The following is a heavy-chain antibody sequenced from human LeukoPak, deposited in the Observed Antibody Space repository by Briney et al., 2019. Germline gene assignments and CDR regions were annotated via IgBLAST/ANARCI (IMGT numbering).Heavy chain of an antibody. V-gene: IGHV3-7*01. CDR1: GLTFSYYW. CDR2: INQNGSEK. D-gene: IGHD3-22*01. J-gene: IGHJ4*02. Sequence: GGSLRLSCAASGLTFSYYWMGWVRQAPGKGLEWVANINQNGSEKYYVDSVKGRFTISRDNAKNSLYLLMNSLRAEDAAVYYCATYYYDNTGLIWGQGTLVTVSS. CDR3: ATYYYDNTGLI.